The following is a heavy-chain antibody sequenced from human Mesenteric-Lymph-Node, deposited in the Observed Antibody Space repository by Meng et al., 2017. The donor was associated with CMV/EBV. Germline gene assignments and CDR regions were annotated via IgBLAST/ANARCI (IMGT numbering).Heavy chain of an antibody. J-gene: IGHJ4*02. D-gene: IGHD2-2*01. CDR3: AKDGEGHCSSTSCYTDY. CDR1: GFTFSSYG. Sequence: GGSLRLSCAASGFTFSSYGMHWVRQAPGKGLEWVAFIRYDGSNKYYGDPVKGRFTSSRDNSKNTLYLQVNSLRAEDTAVYYCAKDGEGHCSSTSCYTDYWGQGTLVTVSS. V-gene: IGHV3-30*02. CDR2: IRYDGSNK.